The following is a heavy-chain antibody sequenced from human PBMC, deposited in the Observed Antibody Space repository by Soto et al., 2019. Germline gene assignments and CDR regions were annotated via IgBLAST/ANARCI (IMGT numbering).Heavy chain of an antibody. CDR1: GYSFTSYW. V-gene: IGHV5-51*01. D-gene: IGHD1-1*01. CDR2: IYPGDSDT. Sequence: GESLKISCNGSGYSFTSYWIGWVRQMPGKGLEWMGIIYPGDSDTRYSPSFQGQVTISADKSISTAYLQWSSLKASDTAMYYCARGGRLEPNYYYGMDVWGQGTTVTVSS. J-gene: IGHJ6*02. CDR3: ARGGRLEPNYYYGMDV.